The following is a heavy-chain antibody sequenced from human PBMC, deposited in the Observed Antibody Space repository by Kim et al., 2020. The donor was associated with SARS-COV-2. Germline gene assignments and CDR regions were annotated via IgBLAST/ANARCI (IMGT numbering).Heavy chain of an antibody. CDR1: GFTFSIYG. D-gene: IGHD6-19*01. V-gene: IGHV3-30*18. CDR2: ISYDGSNK. CDR3: AKYSRWSSGDFDY. J-gene: IGHJ4*02. Sequence: GRSLRLSCAASGFTFSIYGMHWVRQAPGKGLEWVAVISYDGSNKYYAESVKGRFTISRDNSKNTLYLQMNSLRAEDTAVYYCAKYSRWSSGDFDYWGQGT.